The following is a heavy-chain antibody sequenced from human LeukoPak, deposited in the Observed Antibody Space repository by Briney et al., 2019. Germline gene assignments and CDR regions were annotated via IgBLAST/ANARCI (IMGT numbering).Heavy chain of an antibody. Sequence: GGSLRLSCATSGFTFSSHDMNWVRQAPGKGLEWVSSITARSKSIDYADSVKGRFTISRDNAKNSLYLQMSSLRAEDTAVYYCARDGGSSWYFDYWGQGTLVTVSS. J-gene: IGHJ4*02. CDR3: ARDGGSSWYFDY. CDR2: ITARSKSI. D-gene: IGHD6-13*01. V-gene: IGHV3-21*01. CDR1: GFTFSSHD.